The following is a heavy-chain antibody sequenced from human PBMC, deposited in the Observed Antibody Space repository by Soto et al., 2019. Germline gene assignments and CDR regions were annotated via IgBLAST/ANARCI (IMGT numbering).Heavy chain of an antibody. CDR1: GDSISSSSFY. J-gene: IGHJ4*02. Sequence: SETLSLTRTVSGDSISSSSFYWGWIRQPPGRGLEWIGTIYYGGSTYYTPSLKSRVTISVDASRNQFSLRLSSVTAADTAVYYCARHRGSYGGEYYFDYWGQGSQVTVSS. V-gene: IGHV4-39*01. CDR3: ARHRGSYGGEYYFDY. D-gene: IGHD3-16*01. CDR2: IYYGGST.